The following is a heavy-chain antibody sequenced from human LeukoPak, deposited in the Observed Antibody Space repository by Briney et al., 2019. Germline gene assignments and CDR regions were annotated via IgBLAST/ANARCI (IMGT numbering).Heavy chain of an antibody. CDR2: INHSGST. J-gene: IGHJ4*02. V-gene: IGHV4-34*01. CDR3: ARRPPRYYYDSSGFGY. CDR1: GFTLSNYW. D-gene: IGHD3-22*01. Sequence: GSLRLSCSASGFTLSNYWMHWVRQAPGKGLEWIGEINHSGSTNYNPSLKSRVTISVDTSKNQFSLKLSSVTAADTAVYYCARRPPRYYYDSSGFGYWGQGTLVTVSS.